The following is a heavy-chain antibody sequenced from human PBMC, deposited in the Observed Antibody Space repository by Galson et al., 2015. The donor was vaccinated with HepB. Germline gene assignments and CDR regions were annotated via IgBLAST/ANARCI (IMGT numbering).Heavy chain of an antibody. CDR2: ISTYNKG. V-gene: IGHV1-18*01. J-gene: IGHJ4*02. CDR1: GYTFTKYS. Sequence: SVKVSCKASGYTFTKYSISWVRQAPGQGLEWLGWISTYNKGKSVQKFQGRVTMTTDTSTSTAYMELRSLRSDDTAVYYCARGGMATIGGPTFDYWGQGTLVTVSS. CDR3: ARGGMATIGGPTFDY. D-gene: IGHD5-24*01.